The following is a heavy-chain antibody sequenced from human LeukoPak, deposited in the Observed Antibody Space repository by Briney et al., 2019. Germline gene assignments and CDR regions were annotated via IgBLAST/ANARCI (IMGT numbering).Heavy chain of an antibody. CDR2: IYTSGST. V-gene: IGHV4-4*07. CDR3: ARDTPCSSASCYYDAFDI. J-gene: IGHJ3*02. D-gene: IGHD2-2*01. Sequence: SETLSLTCTVSGGSISSYYWSWIRQPAGKGLEWIGRIYTSGSTNYNPSLKSRVTISVDTSKNQFSLKLSSVTAADTAVYYCARDTPCSSASCYYDAFDIWGQGTMVTVSS. CDR1: GGSISSYY.